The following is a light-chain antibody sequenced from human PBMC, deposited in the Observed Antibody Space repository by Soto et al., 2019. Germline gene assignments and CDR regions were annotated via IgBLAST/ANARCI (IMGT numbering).Light chain of an antibody. J-gene: IGKJ5*01. CDR2: GAS. Sequence: EIVLTQSPGTLSLSPCERAPLSFSASQNIKNNFLAWYQQKPGQAPRLLIFGASSRSSGIPNRFSGSGSGTDFTLTVSRLEPEDSAVYYCQQYGTSPINFGQGTRLENK. V-gene: IGKV3-20*01. CDR3: QQYGTSPIN. CDR1: QNIKNNF.